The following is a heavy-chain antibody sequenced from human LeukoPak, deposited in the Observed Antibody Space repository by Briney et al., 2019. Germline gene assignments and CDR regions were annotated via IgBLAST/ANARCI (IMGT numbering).Heavy chain of an antibody. V-gene: IGHV1-18*01. J-gene: IGHJ4*02. D-gene: IGHD2-15*01. CDR1: GYTFTSYG. CDR3: ARDSIGVAASVTFDY. CDR2: ISAYNGNT. Sequence: ASVNVSCKASGYTFTSYGISWVRQAPGQGLEWMGWISAYNGNTNYAQKLQGRVTMTTDTSTSTAYMELRSLRSDDTAVYYCARDSIGVAASVTFDYWGQGTLVTVSS.